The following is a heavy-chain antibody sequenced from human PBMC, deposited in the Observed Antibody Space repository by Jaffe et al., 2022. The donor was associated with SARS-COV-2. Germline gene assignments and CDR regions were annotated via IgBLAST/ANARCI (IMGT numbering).Heavy chain of an antibody. CDR1: GFTFSSYG. V-gene: IGHV3-33*01. J-gene: IGHJ6*02. CDR2: IWYDGSNK. D-gene: IGHD3-3*01. CDR3: ARDLRHYDFWSGYYYLGHVFNSPYYYYGMDV. Sequence: QVQLVESGGGVVQPGRSLRLSCAASGFTFSSYGMHWVRQAPGKGLEWVAVIWYDGSNKYYADSVKGRFTISRDNSKNTLYLQMNSLRAEDTAVYYCARDLRHYDFWSGYYYLGHVFNSPYYYYGMDVWGQGTTVTVSS.